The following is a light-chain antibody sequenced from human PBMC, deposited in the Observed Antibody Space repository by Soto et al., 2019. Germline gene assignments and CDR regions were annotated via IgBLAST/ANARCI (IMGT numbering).Light chain of an antibody. CDR1: QTISSS. J-gene: IGKJ2*01. Sequence: DIQMTQSPSTLSASAGDRVTITCRASQTISSSLAWYQQKPGTAPKLLIYKASSLESGVPSRFSGSGSGTEFTLTISSLQPDDFATYYCQQYYIYPFTFGQGTKLEIK. CDR2: KAS. V-gene: IGKV1-5*03. CDR3: QQYYIYPFT.